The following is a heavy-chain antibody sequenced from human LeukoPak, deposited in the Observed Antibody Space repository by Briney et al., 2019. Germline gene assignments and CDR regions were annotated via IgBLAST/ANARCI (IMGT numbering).Heavy chain of an antibody. CDR2: IRYDGGNK. CDR3: AKDRHCSGGSCSTVLDY. Sequence: GGSLRLSCAASGFTFSSYGMLWVRQAPGKGPEGVTFIRYDGGNKYYADSVKGRFTISRDNSKNTLYLQMNSMRPEDTAVYYCAKDRHCSGGSCSTVLDYWGQGTLVTVSS. D-gene: IGHD2-15*01. J-gene: IGHJ4*02. CDR1: GFTFSSYG. V-gene: IGHV3-30*02.